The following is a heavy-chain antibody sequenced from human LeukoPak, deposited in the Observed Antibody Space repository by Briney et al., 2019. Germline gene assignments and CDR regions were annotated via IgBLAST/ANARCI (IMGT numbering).Heavy chain of an antibody. Sequence: PSETLSLTCAVYGGSFSGYYWSWIRQPPGKGLEWIGEINHSGSTNYNPSLKSRVTISVDTSKNQFSLKLSSVTAADTAVYYCARGIAGVVAATFYYYYGMDVWGQGTTVTVSS. D-gene: IGHD2-15*01. CDR3: ARGIAGVVAATFYYYYGMDV. CDR2: INHSGST. CDR1: GGSFSGYY. J-gene: IGHJ6*02. V-gene: IGHV4-34*01.